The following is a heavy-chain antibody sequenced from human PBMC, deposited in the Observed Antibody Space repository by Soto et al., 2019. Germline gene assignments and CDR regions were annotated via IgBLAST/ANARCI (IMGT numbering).Heavy chain of an antibody. Sequence: GASVKVSCKASGFTFTGYYIHWVRQAPGQGLEWMGWIKSNDGDPKYAQKFQDRVTMTRDTSMNTVYMEFSRLRSDDTAVYYCARDQRSYGEPPFDYWGQGTLVTVSS. J-gene: IGHJ4*02. CDR1: GFTFTGYY. CDR3: ARDQRSYGEPPFDY. D-gene: IGHD3-16*01. V-gene: IGHV1-2*02. CDR2: IKSNDGDP.